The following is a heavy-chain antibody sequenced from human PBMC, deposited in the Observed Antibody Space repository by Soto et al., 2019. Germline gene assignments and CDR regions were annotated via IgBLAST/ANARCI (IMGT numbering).Heavy chain of an antibody. CDR2: FIPIFGTG. V-gene: IGHV1-69*01. Sequence: QVQLVQSGAEVKKPGSSMRVSCKASGGTFKNYAFSWVRQAPGQGLEWMGGFIPIFGTGNYAEQFQGRVSITADASTKTVYMHLRSLRSDDTAVYYCASISAFTYGYGLGYYFDSWGQGTLITVSS. CDR3: ASISAFTYGYGLGYYFDS. CDR1: GGTFKNYA. J-gene: IGHJ4*02. D-gene: IGHD5-18*01.